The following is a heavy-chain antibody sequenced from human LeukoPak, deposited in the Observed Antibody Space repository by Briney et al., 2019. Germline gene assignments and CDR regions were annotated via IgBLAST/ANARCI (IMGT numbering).Heavy chain of an antibody. CDR1: GGSISSYY. CDR3: ARVGGYEGGY. J-gene: IGHJ4*02. Sequence: SETLSLTCTVSGGSISSYYWSWIRQPPGRGLEWIGYIYYSGSTNYNPFLKSRVTISVDTSKNQFSLKLSSVTAADTAVYYCARVGGYEGGYWGQGTLVTVSS. D-gene: IGHD5-12*01. CDR2: IYYSGST. V-gene: IGHV4-59*01.